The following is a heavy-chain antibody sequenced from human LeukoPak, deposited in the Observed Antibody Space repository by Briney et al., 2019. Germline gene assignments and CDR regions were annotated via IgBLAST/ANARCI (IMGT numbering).Heavy chain of an antibody. CDR1: GFTFSSYG. J-gene: IGHJ4*02. Sequence: GRSLRLSCAASGFTFSSYGMHWVRQAPGKGLEWVAVISYDGSNKYYADSVKGRFTISRDNSKNTLYLQMNSLRAEDTAVYYCAKAAQSSAYFDYWGQGTLVTVSS. D-gene: IGHD3-16*02. CDR3: AKAAQSSAYFDY. V-gene: IGHV3-30*18. CDR2: ISYDGSNK.